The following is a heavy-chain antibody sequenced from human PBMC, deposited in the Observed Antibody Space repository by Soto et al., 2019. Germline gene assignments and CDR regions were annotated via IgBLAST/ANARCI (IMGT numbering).Heavy chain of an antibody. D-gene: IGHD2-15*01. Sequence: PGGSLRLSCAASGFTVSSNYMSWVRQAPGKGLEWVSVIYSGGSTYYADSVKGRFTISRHNSKNTLYLQMNSLRAEDTAVYYCARGAVVAATRGSVWFDPWGQGTLVTVSS. CDR2: IYSGGST. V-gene: IGHV3-53*04. CDR1: GFTVSSNY. J-gene: IGHJ5*02. CDR3: ARGAVVAATRGSVWFDP.